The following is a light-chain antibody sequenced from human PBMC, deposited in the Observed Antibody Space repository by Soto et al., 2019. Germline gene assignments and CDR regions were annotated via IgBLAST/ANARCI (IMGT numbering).Light chain of an antibody. CDR2: KAS. V-gene: IGKV1-5*03. J-gene: IGKJ1*01. Sequence: QVTQAPTYLSAAVGDSVTITCRASQSIRTWLAWYQQKPGSAPKLLIYKASTLDSGVPSRFSGNGSGTDFALTINNVQPEDCATYYCQQYNSYWTFGLGTKVDIK. CDR1: QSIRTW. CDR3: QQYNSYWT.